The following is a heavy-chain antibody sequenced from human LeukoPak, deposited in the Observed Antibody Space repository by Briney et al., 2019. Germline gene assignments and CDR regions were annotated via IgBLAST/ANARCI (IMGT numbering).Heavy chain of an antibody. CDR3: ARDYCSSISCMDA. CDR1: GFTFSRYG. V-gene: IGHV3-33*01. Sequence: GGSLRLSCAASGFTFSRYGMHWVRQAPGKGLEWVAVIWSDGNNKEHGDSVKGRFTISRDNSKNTLYLRMNSLRAEDTAMYYCARDYCSSISCMDAWSQGTTVTVSS. CDR2: IWSDGNNK. J-gene: IGHJ6*02. D-gene: IGHD2-2*01.